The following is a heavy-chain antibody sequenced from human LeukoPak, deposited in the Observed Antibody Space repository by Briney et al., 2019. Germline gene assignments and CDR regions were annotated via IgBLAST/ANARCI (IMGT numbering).Heavy chain of an antibody. CDR3: ARRDIVANSGHYYYMDV. CDR1: GGSISSSSYY. D-gene: IGHD5-12*01. V-gene: IGHV4-39*01. J-gene: IGHJ6*03. Sequence: SETLSLTCTVSGGSISSSSYYWGWIRQPPGKGLEWIGSIYYSGSTYYNPSLKSRVTISVDTSKNQFSLKLSSVTAADTAVYYCARRDIVANSGHYYYMDVWRKGTTVTVSS. CDR2: IYYSGST.